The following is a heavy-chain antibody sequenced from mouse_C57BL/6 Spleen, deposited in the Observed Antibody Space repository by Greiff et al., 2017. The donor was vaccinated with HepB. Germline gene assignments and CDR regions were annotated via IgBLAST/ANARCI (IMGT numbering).Heavy chain of an antibody. D-gene: IGHD2-4*01. CDR1: GYTFTSYW. CDR2: IYPGNSDT. CDR3: TIYDYDEEAFAY. Sequence: EVQLQQSGTVLARPGASVKMSCKTSGYTFTSYWMHWVKQRPGQGLEWIGAIYPGNSDTSYNQKFKGKAKLTAVTSASTAYMELSSLTNEDSAVYYCTIYDYDEEAFAYWGQGTLVTVSA. V-gene: IGHV1-5*01. J-gene: IGHJ3*01.